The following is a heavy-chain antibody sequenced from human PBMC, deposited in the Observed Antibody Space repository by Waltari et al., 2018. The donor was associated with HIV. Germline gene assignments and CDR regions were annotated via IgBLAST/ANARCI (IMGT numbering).Heavy chain of an antibody. D-gene: IGHD2-2*01. CDR1: GRSFSGSW. CDR2: IKEDGSEK. CDR3: ARARYCSSISCSYFDD. J-gene: IGHJ4*02. V-gene: IGHV3-7*01. Sequence: EVQLVASGGGLVQSGGSLRLSCAVSGRSFSGSWMIWVRQAPGKGLEWVANIKEDGSEKYYVDSVKGRFTISRDNAKNSLYLQMNSLRAEDTAMYYCARARYCSSISCSYFDDWGQGTLVTVSS.